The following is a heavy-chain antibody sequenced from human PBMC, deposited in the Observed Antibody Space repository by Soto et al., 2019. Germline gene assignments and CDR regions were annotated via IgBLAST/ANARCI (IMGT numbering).Heavy chain of an antibody. CDR1: GFTFSSNA. CDR3: AKAAYYYDSSGYYYAEYFQH. CDR2: ISGSGGST. Sequence: GGSLRLSCAASGFTFSSNAMSWVRQAPGKGLEWVSAISGSGGSTYYADSVKGRFTISRDNSKNTLYLQMNSLRAEDTAVYYCAKAAYYYDSSGYYYAEYFQHWGQGTLVTVSS. D-gene: IGHD3-22*01. V-gene: IGHV3-23*01. J-gene: IGHJ1*01.